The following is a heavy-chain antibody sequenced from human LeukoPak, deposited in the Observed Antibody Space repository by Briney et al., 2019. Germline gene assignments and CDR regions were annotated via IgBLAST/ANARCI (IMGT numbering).Heavy chain of an antibody. CDR2: ISYDGSNK. V-gene: IGHV3-30*18. CDR1: GFTFSSYG. D-gene: IGHD3-10*01. J-gene: IGHJ4*02. Sequence: PGGSLRPSCAASGFTFSSYGMHWVRQAPGKGLEWVAVISYDGSNKYYADSVKGRFTISRDNSKNTLYLQMNSLRAEDTAVYYCAKSPRGSGGSFFDYWGQGTLVTVSS. CDR3: AKSPRGSGGSFFDY.